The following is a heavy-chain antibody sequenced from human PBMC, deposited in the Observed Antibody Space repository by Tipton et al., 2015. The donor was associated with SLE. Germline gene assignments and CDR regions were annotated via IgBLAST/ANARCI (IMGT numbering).Heavy chain of an antibody. J-gene: IGHJ4*02. CDR2: TYPGEPDT. Sequence: QLVQSGAEVKKPGESLRISCKGSGYTFTSYWIGWVRQMPGRGLEWVGITYPGEPDTRYSPSFKGQVTISADKSAAYLQWSSLKTSDTAIYYCARSAVMTTIDYFDFRGQGTLVTVSS. D-gene: IGHD2-21*01. CDR1: GYTFTSYW. CDR3: ARSAVMTTIDYFDF. V-gene: IGHV5-51*03.